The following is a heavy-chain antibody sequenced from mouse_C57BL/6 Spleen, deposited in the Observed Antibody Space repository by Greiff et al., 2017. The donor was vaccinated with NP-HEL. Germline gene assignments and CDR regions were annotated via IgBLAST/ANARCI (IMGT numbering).Heavy chain of an antibody. CDR3: VRQKGYFDV. CDR1: GFSFNTYA. V-gene: IGHV10-1*01. Sequence: EVMLVESGGGLVQPKGSLKLSCAASGFSFNTYAMNWVRQAPGKGLEWVARIRSKSNNYATYYADSVKDRFTISRDDSESMLYLQMNNLKTEDTAMYYCVRQKGYFDVWGTGTTVTVSS. CDR2: IRSKSNNYAT. J-gene: IGHJ1*03.